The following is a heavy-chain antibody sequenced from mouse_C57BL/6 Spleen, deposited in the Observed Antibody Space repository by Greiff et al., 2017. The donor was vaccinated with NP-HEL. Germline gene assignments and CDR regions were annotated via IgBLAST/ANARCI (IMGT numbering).Heavy chain of an antibody. J-gene: IGHJ4*01. CDR3: ARGGSSSLYAMDY. CDR2: IYPRDGST. D-gene: IGHD1-1*01. Sequence: VKLQESGPELVKPGASVKLSCKASGYTFTSYDINWVKQRPGQGLEWIGWIYPRDGSTKYNEKFKGKATLTVDTSSSTAYMELHSLTSEDSAVYFCARGGSSSLYAMDYWGQGTSVTVSS. CDR1: GYTFTSYD. V-gene: IGHV1-85*01.